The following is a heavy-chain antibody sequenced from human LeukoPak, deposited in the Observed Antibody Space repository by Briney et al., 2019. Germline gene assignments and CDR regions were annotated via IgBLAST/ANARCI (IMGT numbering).Heavy chain of an antibody. CDR1: GGSISSYY. V-gene: IGHV4-59*08. CDR2: IYYSGST. D-gene: IGHD7-27*01. Sequence: SETLSLTCTVSGGSISSYYWSWIRQPPGKGLERIGYIYYSGSTNYNPSLKSRVTISVDTSKNQFSLKLSSVTAADTAVYYCASPGGKNWADDYWGQGTLVTVSS. CDR3: ASPGGKNWADDY. J-gene: IGHJ4*02.